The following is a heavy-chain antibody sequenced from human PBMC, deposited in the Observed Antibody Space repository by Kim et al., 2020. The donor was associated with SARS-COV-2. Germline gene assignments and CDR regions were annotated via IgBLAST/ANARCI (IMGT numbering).Heavy chain of an antibody. CDR2: TP. Sequence: TPKYSHRFQDRVTMTADDSTSTAYLELSSLRSDDTAIYYCVRRRIQNFVDPWGQGTLVTVSS. J-gene: IGHJ5*02. D-gene: IGHD5-18*01. V-gene: IGHV1-69*01. CDR3: VRRRIQNFVDP.